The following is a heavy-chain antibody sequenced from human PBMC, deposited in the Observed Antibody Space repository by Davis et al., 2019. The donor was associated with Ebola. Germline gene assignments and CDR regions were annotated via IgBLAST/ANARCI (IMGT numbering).Heavy chain of an antibody. CDR3: ARALGTYDFWSGYPSVVWFDP. Sequence: SRVTISVDTSKNQFSLKLSSVTAADTAVYYCARALGTYDFWSGYPSVVWFDPWGQGTLVTVSS. V-gene: IGHV4-59*01. J-gene: IGHJ5*02. D-gene: IGHD3-3*01.